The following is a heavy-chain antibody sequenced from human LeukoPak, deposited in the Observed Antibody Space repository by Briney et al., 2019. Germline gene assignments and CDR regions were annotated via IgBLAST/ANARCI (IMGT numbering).Heavy chain of an antibody. CDR2: INHSGST. J-gene: IGHJ4*02. Sequence: SETLSLTCAVYGGSFSGYYWSWIRQPPGKGLVWIGEINHSGSTNYNPSLKSRVTISVDTSKNQFSLKLSSVTAADTAVYYCARDRALESEMATKESDYWGQGTLVTVSS. D-gene: IGHD5-24*01. CDR1: GGSFSGYY. CDR3: ARDRALESEMATKESDY. V-gene: IGHV4-34*01.